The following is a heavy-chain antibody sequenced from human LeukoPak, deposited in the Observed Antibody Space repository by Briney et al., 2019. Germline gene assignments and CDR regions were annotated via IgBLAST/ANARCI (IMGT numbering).Heavy chain of an antibody. V-gene: IGHV4-34*01. D-gene: IGHD3-10*01. J-gene: IGHJ4*02. CDR2: IHNSGTT. CDR1: GGPFSGYF. Sequence: SETLSLTCAVSGGPFSGYFWSWIRQSSGKGLEWIGKIHNSGTTDYNPSLNSRVTISEDTSKNQFYLNLSSVTAADTAVYYCARRYYYNLGSFPFDFWGQGTLVTVSS. CDR3: ARRYYYNLGSFPFDF.